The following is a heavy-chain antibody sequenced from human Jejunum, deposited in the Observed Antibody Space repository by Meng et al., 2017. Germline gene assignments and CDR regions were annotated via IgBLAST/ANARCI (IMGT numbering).Heavy chain of an antibody. J-gene: IGHJ4*02. CDR2: IYHSGST. CDR3: ATHTSSWHPFDS. Sequence: SETLSLTCAVSGGSISGTNWWSWVRQPPGKGLEWIGEIYHSGSTSYNPSVKSRITISLDNSRSQFSLNLSSVTAADTAVYYCATHTSSWHPFDSWGQGTLVTVSS. D-gene: IGHD6-13*01. V-gene: IGHV4-4*02. CDR1: GGSISGTNW.